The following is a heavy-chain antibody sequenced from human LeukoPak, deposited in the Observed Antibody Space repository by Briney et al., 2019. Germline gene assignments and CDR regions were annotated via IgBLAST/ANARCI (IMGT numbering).Heavy chain of an antibody. Sequence: PSETPSLTCTVAGGSISSNSYYWGWIRQPPGKGLEWIGTIYYSGSTYYNPSLKSRVTISVDTSKNQFSLKLGSVTAADTAVYYCAGETGTTYPWGQGTLVTVSS. D-gene: IGHD1-1*01. V-gene: IGHV4-39*05. CDR3: AGETGTTYP. CDR1: GGSISSNSYY. CDR2: IYYSGST. J-gene: IGHJ4*02.